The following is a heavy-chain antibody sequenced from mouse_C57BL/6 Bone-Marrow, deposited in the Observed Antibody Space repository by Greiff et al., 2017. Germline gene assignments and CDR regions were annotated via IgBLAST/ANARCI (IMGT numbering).Heavy chain of an antibody. CDR1: GYTFTSYW. CDR3: ARYGFAY. Sequence: VQLQQSGAELVMPGASVKLSCKASGYTFTSYWMHWVKQRPGQGLEWIGEIDPSDSYTNYNQKFKGKSTLTVDESSSTAYMQLSSLTSEDSAVYYCARYGFAYWGQGTLVTVSA. J-gene: IGHJ3*01. V-gene: IGHV1-69*01. CDR2: IDPSDSYT.